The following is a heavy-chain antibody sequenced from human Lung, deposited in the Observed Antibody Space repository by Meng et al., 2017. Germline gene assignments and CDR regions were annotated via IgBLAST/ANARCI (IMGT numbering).Heavy chain of an antibody. CDR3: ARGRYSSSSAVVDY. J-gene: IGHJ4*02. Sequence: QVQLVESGGGVVQPGRSLRLSWAASGFTFSSYGMHWVRQAPGKGLEWVAVIWYDGSNKYYADSVKGRFTISRDNSKNTLYLQMNSLRAEDTAVYYCARGRYSSSSAVVDYWGQGTLVTVSS. CDR2: IWYDGSNK. V-gene: IGHV3-33*01. CDR1: GFTFSSYG. D-gene: IGHD6-13*01.